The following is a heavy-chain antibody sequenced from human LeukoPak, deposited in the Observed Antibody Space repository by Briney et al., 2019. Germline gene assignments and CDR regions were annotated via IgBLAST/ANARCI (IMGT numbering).Heavy chain of an antibody. CDR1: GFTFSSYS. V-gene: IGHV3-21*01. CDR3: ARVGRSGLGYFDY. D-gene: IGHD3-22*01. J-gene: IGHJ4*02. Sequence: GGSLRLSCAASGFTFSSYSMNWVRLAPGKGLEWVSSISSSRSYIYYADAVNGRFTISRDNAKNSLYLQMISLRAEDTAVYYCARVGRSGLGYFDYWGQGTLVTVSS. CDR2: ISSSRSYI.